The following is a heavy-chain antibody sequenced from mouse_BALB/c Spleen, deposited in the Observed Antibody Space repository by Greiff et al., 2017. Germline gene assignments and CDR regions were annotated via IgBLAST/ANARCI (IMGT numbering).Heavy chain of an antibody. Sequence: VQLKESGPGLVAPSQSLSITCTVSGFSLTSYDISWIRQPPGKGLEWLGVIWTGGGTNYNSAFMSRLSISKDNSKSQVFLKMNSLQTDDTAIYYCVRKLELGWYFDVWGAGTTVTVSS. CDR1: GFSLTSYD. J-gene: IGHJ1*01. D-gene: IGHD4-1*01. CDR3: VRKLELGWYFDV. V-gene: IGHV2-9-2*01. CDR2: IWTGGGT.